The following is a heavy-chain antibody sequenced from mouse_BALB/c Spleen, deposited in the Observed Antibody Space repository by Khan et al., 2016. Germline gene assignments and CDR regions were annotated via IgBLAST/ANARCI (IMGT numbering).Heavy chain of an antibody. CDR1: GFNIKDTY. V-gene: IGHV14-3*02. CDR2: LDPANGNT. J-gene: IGHJ3*01. D-gene: IGHD2-4*01. CDR3: ARSPYDYDVGLAY. Sequence: VQLQQSGAELVKPGASVKLSCTASGFNIKDTYMHWVKQRPEQGLEWIGRLDPANGNTKYDPKFQGKATITADTSSNTAYLQLSSLTSEDTAVYDGARSPYDYDVGLAYWGQGTLVTVSA.